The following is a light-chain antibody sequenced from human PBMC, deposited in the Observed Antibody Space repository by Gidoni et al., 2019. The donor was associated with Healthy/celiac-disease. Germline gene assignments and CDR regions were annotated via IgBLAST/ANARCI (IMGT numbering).Light chain of an antibody. V-gene: IGKV1-5*03. CDR3: QQYNSYSRT. Sequence: EIQMTQSPSTLSASVGDRVTITCRASQSISSWLAWYQQKPGKAPKLLIYNASSLESGVPSSFSGSGSWTEFTLTISSLQPDDFATYYCQQYNSYSRTFGQGTKVEIK. J-gene: IGKJ1*01. CDR1: QSISSW. CDR2: NAS.